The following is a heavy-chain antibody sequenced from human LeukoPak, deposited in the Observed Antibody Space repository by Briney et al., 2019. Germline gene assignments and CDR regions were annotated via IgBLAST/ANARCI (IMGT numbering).Heavy chain of an antibody. CDR1: GFTFSGYW. CDR2: ISDDGSSTTST. CDR3: TRDRGHGFDFDI. V-gene: IGHV3-74*01. D-gene: IGHD3-10*01. J-gene: IGHJ3*02. Sequence: GGSLRLSCAASGFTFSGYWMHWVRQVAGKGLVWVSRISDDGSSTTSTIYADSVKGRFTISRDNAKNTLYLQMNSLRVEDTAVYYCTRDRGHGFDFDIWGQGTTVTVSS.